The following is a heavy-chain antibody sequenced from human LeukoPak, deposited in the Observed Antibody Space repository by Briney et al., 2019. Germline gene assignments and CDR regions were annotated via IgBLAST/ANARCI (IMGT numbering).Heavy chain of an antibody. V-gene: IGHV3-48*01. D-gene: IGHD5-24*01. Sequence: PGGSLRLSCAASGFTFSDYSMNWSARLQGKGLEWISYIGISSGNTKYADSVKGRFTISGDKAKNSLYLQMNSLRVEDTAVYYCARDYKYAFDNWGQGTLVTVSS. CDR1: GFTFSDYS. J-gene: IGHJ4*02. CDR2: IGISSGNT. CDR3: ARDYKYAFDN.